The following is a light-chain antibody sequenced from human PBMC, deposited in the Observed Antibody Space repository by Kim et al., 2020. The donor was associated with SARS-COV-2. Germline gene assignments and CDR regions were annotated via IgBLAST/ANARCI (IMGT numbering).Light chain of an antibody. CDR1: SSDVGAGHY. CDR3: STYTESVM. J-gene: IGLJ3*02. CDR2: DVT. Sequence: QSALTQPASVSGSLGQSITISCTGSSSDVGAGHYVSWYRHHPGKAPKLMIYDVTLRPSGVSNRFSGSKSGNTASLTISGLQAEDEADYYCSTYTESVMFGGGTQLTVL. V-gene: IGLV2-14*03.